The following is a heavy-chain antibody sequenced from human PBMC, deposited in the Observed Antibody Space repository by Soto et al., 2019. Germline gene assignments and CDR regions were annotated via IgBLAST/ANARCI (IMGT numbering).Heavy chain of an antibody. J-gene: IGHJ5*02. V-gene: IGHV1-18*04. CDR1: GYTFTSSG. D-gene: IGHD4-4*01. CDR3: ARDGTDSNYVWFDP. Sequence: VTVSCKASGYTFTSSGISWLRQAPGQGLEWMGWISAYTGNTNYAQKLQGRVTMTTDTSTSTAYMELRSLRSDDTAVYYCARDGTDSNYVWFDPWGQGTLVAVSS. CDR2: ISAYTGNT.